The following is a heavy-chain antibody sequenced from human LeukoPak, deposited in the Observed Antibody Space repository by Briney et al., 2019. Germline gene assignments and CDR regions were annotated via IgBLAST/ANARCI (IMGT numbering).Heavy chain of an antibody. CDR3: ARDKDMAVPGY. Sequence: ASVKVSCKASGYTFTSYDINWVRQATGQGLEWMGRMNPNSGDTGFAQKFQGRLTMTRGTSISTAYMELSSLRSEDTAVYYCARDKDMAVPGYWGQGTLVTVSS. D-gene: IGHD6-19*01. CDR2: MNPNSGDT. V-gene: IGHV1-8*01. J-gene: IGHJ4*02. CDR1: GYTFTSYD.